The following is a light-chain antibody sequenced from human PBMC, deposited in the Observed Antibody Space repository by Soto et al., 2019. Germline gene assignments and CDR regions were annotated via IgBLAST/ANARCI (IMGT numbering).Light chain of an antibody. CDR2: DVS. V-gene: IGLV2-11*01. Sequence: QSVLTQPRSVSGSPGQSVTISCTGTSSDVDGFNYVSWYQQHPDKAPKLMIYDVSKRPSGVPDRFSGSKSGSTASLTISGLQGEDEADYYCCSYAGSYTPWVFGGGTQLTVL. CDR3: CSYAGSYTPWV. J-gene: IGLJ3*02. CDR1: SSDVDGFNY.